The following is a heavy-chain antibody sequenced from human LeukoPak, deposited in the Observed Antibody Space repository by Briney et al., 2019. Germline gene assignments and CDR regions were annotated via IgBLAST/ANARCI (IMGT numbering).Heavy chain of an antibody. CDR2: IYYSGST. D-gene: IGHD4-17*01. CDR3: AATETHGQDY. CDR1: GGSISSYY. V-gene: IGHV4-59*08. J-gene: IGHJ4*02. Sequence: SETLSLTCTVSGGSISSYYWSWIRQPPVKGLEWIGYIYYSGSTNYNPSLKSRVTISVDTSKNQFSLKLSSVTAADTAVYYCAATETHGQDYWGQGTLVTVSS.